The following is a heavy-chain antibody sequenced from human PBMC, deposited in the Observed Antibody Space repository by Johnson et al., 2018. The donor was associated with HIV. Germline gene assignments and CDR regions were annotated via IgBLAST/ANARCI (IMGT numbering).Heavy chain of an antibody. V-gene: IGHV3-20*04. Sequence: VQLVESGGGVVRPVGSLRLSCAASGFTFDDYGMSWVRQAPGKGLEWVSGINWNGGRTSHADSVKGRFTISRDNAKNSLYLQMNSLRAEDTAVYYCAKGGRGYSGYEGGDIWGQGTMVTVSS. J-gene: IGHJ3*02. D-gene: IGHD5-12*01. CDR2: INWNGGRT. CDR1: GFTFDDYG. CDR3: AKGGRGYSGYEGGDI.